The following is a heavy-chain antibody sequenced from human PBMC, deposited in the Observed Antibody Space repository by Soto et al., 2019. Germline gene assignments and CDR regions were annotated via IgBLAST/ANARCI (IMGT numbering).Heavy chain of an antibody. V-gene: IGHV3-15*01. J-gene: IGHJ6*03. CDR1: GFTFSNAW. CDR3: TTDSGWNYYYYMDV. D-gene: IGHD6-19*01. Sequence: GGSLRLSCAASGFTFSNAWMSWVRQAPGKGLEWVGRIKSKTDGGTTDYAAPVKGRFTISRDDSKNTLYLQMNSLKTEDTAVYYCTTDSGWNYYYYMDVWGKGTTVTVSS. CDR2: IKSKTDGGTT.